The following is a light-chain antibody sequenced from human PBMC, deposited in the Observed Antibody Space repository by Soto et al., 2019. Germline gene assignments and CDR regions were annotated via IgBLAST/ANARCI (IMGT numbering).Light chain of an antibody. Sequence: DIQMTQSPSTLSGSVGDRVTITCRASHTIIIWLAWYQQKPGKAPKLLISDVSSLERGVPSRFSGSGSATEFTLTISGLQSDDFATYYCQQYKDYVWTFGQGTKVDIK. CDR2: DVS. CDR1: HTIIIW. CDR3: QQYKDYVWT. V-gene: IGKV1-5*01. J-gene: IGKJ1*01.